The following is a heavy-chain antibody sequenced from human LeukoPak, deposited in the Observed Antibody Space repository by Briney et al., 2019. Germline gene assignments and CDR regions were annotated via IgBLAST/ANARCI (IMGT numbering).Heavy chain of an antibody. D-gene: IGHD4-11*01. J-gene: IGHJ4*02. CDR3: AKAPAATTRSGGYCDY. CDR2: ISGSGGVT. Sequence: GGSLRLSCAASGFTFSGYAMSWVRQAPGKGLEWVSAISGSGGVTYYADSVKGRFTISRDISRNTLYLQMNSLRAEDTAVYYCAKAPAATTRSGGYCDYWGQGTLVTVSS. V-gene: IGHV3-23*01. CDR1: GFTFSGYA.